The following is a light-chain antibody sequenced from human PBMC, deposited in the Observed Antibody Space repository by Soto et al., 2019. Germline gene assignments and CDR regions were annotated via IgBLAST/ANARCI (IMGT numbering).Light chain of an antibody. CDR3: QQYDSSPRT. V-gene: IGKV3-15*01. Sequence: EIVMTQSPATLSVSPGERATLSCRASQSVSSNLAWYQQKPGQAPRLLIYGASSRATGIPARFSGSGSGTEFTLIISRLEPEDFAVYYCQQYDSSPRTFGQGTKVEIK. J-gene: IGKJ1*01. CDR2: GAS. CDR1: QSVSSN.